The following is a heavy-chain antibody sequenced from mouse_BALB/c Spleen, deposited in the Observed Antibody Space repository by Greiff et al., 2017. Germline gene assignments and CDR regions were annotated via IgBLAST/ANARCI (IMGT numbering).Heavy chain of an antibody. J-gene: IGHJ2*01. Sequence: VKLMESGPGLVQPSQSLSITCTVSGFSLTSYGVHWVRQSPGKGLEWLGVIWSGGSTDYNAAFISRLSISKDNSKSQVFFKMNSLQANDTAIYYCARSYGNSLFFDYWGQGTTLTVSS. V-gene: IGHV2-2*02. CDR2: IWSGGST. D-gene: IGHD2-10*02. CDR3: ARSYGNSLFFDY. CDR1: GFSLTSYG.